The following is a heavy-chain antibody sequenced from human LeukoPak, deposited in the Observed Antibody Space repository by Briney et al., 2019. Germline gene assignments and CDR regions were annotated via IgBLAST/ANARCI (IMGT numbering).Heavy chain of an antibody. Sequence: SVKASCKASGGTFSSYAISWVRQAPGQGLEWMGGIIPMFGTANYAQKFQGRVAITADESTSTAYMELSSLKSEDTAVYYCARKAGGGNFYILDYWGQGTLVTVSS. J-gene: IGHJ4*02. D-gene: IGHD4-23*01. CDR2: IIPMFGTA. V-gene: IGHV1-69*01. CDR1: GGTFSSYA. CDR3: ARKAGGGNFYILDY.